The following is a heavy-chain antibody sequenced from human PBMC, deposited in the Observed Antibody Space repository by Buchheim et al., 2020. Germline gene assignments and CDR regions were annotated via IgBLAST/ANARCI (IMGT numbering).Heavy chain of an antibody. CDR3: AKESEWELNFCDY. V-gene: IGHV3-30*18. D-gene: IGHD1-26*01. J-gene: IGHJ4*02. Sequence: QVQLVESGGGVVQPGRSLRLSCAASGFTFSSYGMHWVRQAPGKGLEWVAVISYDGSNKYYADSVKGRFTISRDNSKNTLYLQMNSLRAEDTAVYYCAKESEWELNFCDYWGQGTL. CDR1: GFTFSSYG. CDR2: ISYDGSNK.